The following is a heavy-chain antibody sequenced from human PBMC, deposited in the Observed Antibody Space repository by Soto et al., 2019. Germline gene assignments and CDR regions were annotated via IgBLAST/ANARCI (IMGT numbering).Heavy chain of an antibody. Sequence: QVQLQESGPGLVKPSQTLSLTCTVSGGSISSGDYYWSWIRQPPGKGLEWIGYIYHSGSTYYNPSLKSRVTISVDTSKNQFSLKLSSVTAADTAVYYCAREAAIGTYYFDYWGQGTLVTVSS. J-gene: IGHJ4*02. CDR3: AREAAIGTYYFDY. CDR1: GGSISSGDYY. CDR2: IYHSGST. D-gene: IGHD1-1*01. V-gene: IGHV4-30-4*01.